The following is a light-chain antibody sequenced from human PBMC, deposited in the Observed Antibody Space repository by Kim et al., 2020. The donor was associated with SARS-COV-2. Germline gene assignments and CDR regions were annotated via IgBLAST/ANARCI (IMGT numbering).Light chain of an antibody. Sequence: APGKAARMTCGGNNIGSKSVHWYQKKPGRAPVLVISYDSDRPSGIPERFSGSNSGNTATLTISRVEAGDEDDYYCQVWDSSSAKGVFGGGTQLTVL. J-gene: IGLJ2*01. CDR2: YDS. CDR1: NIGSKS. V-gene: IGLV3-21*04. CDR3: QVWDSSSAKGV.